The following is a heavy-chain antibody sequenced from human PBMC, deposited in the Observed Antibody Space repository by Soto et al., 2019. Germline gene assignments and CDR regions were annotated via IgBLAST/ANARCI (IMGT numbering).Heavy chain of an antibody. J-gene: IGHJ5*02. CDR3: ARWAVSFSSAYQNWFDP. CDR1: GFTFSTYA. V-gene: IGHV3-30-3*01. CDR2: IWYDGSSK. Sequence: PGGSLRLSCAASGFTFSTYAMHWVRQAPGKGLEWVAVIWYDGSSKYYADSVKGRFTISRDNSKNTLYLQLNSLRAEDTAVYYCARWAVSFSSAYQNWFDPWGQGTLVTVSS. D-gene: IGHD2-15*01.